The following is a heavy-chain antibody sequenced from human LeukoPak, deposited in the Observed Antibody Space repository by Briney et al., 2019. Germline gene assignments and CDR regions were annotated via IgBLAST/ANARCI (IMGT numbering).Heavy chain of an antibody. CDR3: ARGDGYNFFDS. Sequence: PGGSLRLSSAASGFTVSRNYMSWVRQAPGKGLEWVSVIYIDGNTYYADSVRGRFTISRDNSKNTVYLQMNSLRAEDTAVYYCARGDGYNFFDSWGQGTLVTVSS. CDR2: IYIDGNT. CDR1: GFTVSRNY. D-gene: IGHD5-24*01. J-gene: IGHJ4*02. V-gene: IGHV3-66*01.